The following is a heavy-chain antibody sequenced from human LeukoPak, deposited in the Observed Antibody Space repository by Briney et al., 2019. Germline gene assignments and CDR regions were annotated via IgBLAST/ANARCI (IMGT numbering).Heavy chain of an antibody. Sequence: PSETLSLTCTVSGGSISSSSYYWGWIRQPPGKGLEWIGSIYYSGSTYYNPSLKSRVTISVDTSKNQFSLKLSSVTAADTAVYYCASETYYYDSSGYYILDYWGQGTLVTVSS. J-gene: IGHJ4*02. CDR3: ASETYYYDSSGYYILDY. V-gene: IGHV4-39*07. CDR1: GGSISSSSYY. CDR2: IYYSGST. D-gene: IGHD3-22*01.